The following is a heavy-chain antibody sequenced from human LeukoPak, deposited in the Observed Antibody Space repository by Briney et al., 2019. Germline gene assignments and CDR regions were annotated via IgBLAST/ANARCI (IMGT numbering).Heavy chain of an antibody. D-gene: IGHD6-19*01. V-gene: IGHV3-21*01. CDR3: ARGVAVAGNDAFDI. CDR2: ISSSSSYI. CDR1: GFTVSDNY. Sequence: GSLRLSCAASGFTVSDNYMTWVRQAPGKGLEWVSSISSSSSYIYYADSVKGRLTISRDNAKNSLYLQMNSLRAEDTAVYYCARGVAVAGNDAFDIWGQGTMVTVSS. J-gene: IGHJ3*02.